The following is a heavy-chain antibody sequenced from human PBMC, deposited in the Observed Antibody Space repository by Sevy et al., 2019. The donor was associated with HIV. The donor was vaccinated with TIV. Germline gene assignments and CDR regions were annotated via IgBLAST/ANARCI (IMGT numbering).Heavy chain of an antibody. D-gene: IGHD5-12*01. CDR2: IRGSSGSY. V-gene: IGHV3-21*05. CDR1: GFTFSIFD. CDR3: TRNRGYHTFDH. Sequence: GGSLRLSCAASGFTFSIFDLDWVRQAPGKGLEWVSYIRGSSGSYMPYYADSVKGGFTISRDNAKNSLYLQMNSLRDEETAVYYCTRNRGYHTFDHWGQGTLVTVSS. J-gene: IGHJ4*02.